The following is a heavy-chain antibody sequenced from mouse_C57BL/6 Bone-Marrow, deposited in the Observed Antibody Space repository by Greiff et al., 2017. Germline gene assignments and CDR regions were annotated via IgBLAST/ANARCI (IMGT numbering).Heavy chain of an antibody. J-gene: IGHJ2*01. V-gene: IGHV1-55*01. D-gene: IGHD1-1*01. CDR3: ARGLLRRY. Sequence: VQLQQPGAELVKPGASVKMSCKASGYTFTSYWITWVKQRPGQGLEWIGDIYPGSGSTNYNEKFKSKATLTVATSSSTAYMQLSSLTSEDSAVYYCARGLLRRYWGQGTTLTVSS. CDR1: GYTFTSYW. CDR2: IYPGSGST.